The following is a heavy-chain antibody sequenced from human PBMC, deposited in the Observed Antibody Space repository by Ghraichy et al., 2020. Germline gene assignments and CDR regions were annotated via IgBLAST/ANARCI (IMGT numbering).Heavy chain of an antibody. V-gene: IGHV1-18*01. D-gene: IGHD7-27*01. J-gene: IGHJ4*02. CDR3: ARGKHAGDFDF. CDR2: ISAYTNKT. CDR1: GYTFTNYG. Sequence: ASVKVSCKTSGYTFTNYGIYWVRQAPGQGLEYMGWISAYTNKTNYVEKFQGRVTMTTEPSTSTAYMEVRNLRSDDTAVFYCARGKHAGDFDFWGQGTLVIVSS.